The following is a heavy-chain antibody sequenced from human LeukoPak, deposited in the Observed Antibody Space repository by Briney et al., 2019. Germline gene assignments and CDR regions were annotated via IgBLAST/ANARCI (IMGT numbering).Heavy chain of an antibody. CDR3: ARRVDATRWFDP. J-gene: IGHJ5*02. CDR1: GFTFSDYF. D-gene: IGHD2-15*01. V-gene: IGHV3-74*01. CDR2: INGDGTTT. Sequence: GGSLRLSCSASGFTFSDYFMHWVCQAPGEGLVWVSRINGDGTTTIYADSVKGRFTISRDNAKNTLYLQMNSLRAEDTAIYYCARRVDATRWFDPWGQGTLVTVSS.